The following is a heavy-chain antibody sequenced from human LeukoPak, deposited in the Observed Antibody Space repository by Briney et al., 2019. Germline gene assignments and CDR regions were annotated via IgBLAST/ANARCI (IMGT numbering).Heavy chain of an antibody. D-gene: IGHD5-12*01. J-gene: IGHJ4*02. CDR3: ARAGGYSGYECFDY. CDR2: INWNGGST. CDR1: GFTFDDYG. Sequence: GGSLRLSCAASGFTFDDYGMSWVCQAPGKGLEWVSGINWNGGSTGYADSVKGRFTISRDNAKNSLYLQMNGLRAEDTALYYCARAGGYSGYECFDYWGQGTLVTVSS. V-gene: IGHV3-20*04.